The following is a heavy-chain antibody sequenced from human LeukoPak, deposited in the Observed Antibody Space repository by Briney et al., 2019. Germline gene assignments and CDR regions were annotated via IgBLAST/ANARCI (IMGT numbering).Heavy chain of an antibody. CDR1: GGTFGSYA. CDR3: ARGLDPLCIAAAGTWNYFDY. V-gene: IGHV1-69*06. CDR2: IIPIFGTA. Sequence: GASVKVSCKASGGTFGSYAISWVRQAPGQGLEWMGGIIPIFGTANYAQKFQGRVTITADKSTSTAYMELSSLRSEDTAVYYCARGLDPLCIAAAGTWNYFDYWGQRTLVTVSS. D-gene: IGHD6-13*01. J-gene: IGHJ4*02.